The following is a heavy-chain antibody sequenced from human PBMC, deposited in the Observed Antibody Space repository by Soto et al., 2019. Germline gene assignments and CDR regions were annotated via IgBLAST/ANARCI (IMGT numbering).Heavy chain of an antibody. Sequence: ASVKVSCKASGYTFTSYGISWVRQAPGQGLEWMGWISAYNGNTNYAQKLQGRVTMTTDTSTSTAYMELRSLRSDDTAVYYCARHCSGGSCYYTGGMDVWGQGTTDTVSS. J-gene: IGHJ6*02. CDR3: ARHCSGGSCYYTGGMDV. CDR1: GYTFTSYG. D-gene: IGHD2-15*01. V-gene: IGHV1-18*01. CDR2: ISAYNGNT.